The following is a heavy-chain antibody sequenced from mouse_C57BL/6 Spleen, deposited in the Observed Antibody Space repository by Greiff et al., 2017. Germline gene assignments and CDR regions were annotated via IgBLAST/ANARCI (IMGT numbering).Heavy chain of an antibody. Sequence: VQLQQPGAELVRPGSSVKLSCKASGYTFTSYWMHWVKQRPIQGLEWIGNIDPSDSETHYNQKFKDKATLTVDKSSSTAYMQLSSLTSEDSAVYYCASFTTVVAYFDYWGQGTTLTVSS. CDR2: IDPSDSET. D-gene: IGHD1-1*01. CDR3: ASFTTVVAYFDY. CDR1: GYTFTSYW. J-gene: IGHJ2*01. V-gene: IGHV1-52*01.